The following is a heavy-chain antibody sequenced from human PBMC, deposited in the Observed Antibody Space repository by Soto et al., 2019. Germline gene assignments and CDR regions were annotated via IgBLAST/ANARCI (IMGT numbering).Heavy chain of an antibody. J-gene: IGHJ6*02. D-gene: IGHD6-6*01. CDR3: ARERVEYGDYQFYGTDV. CDR2: IAYDGTKK. CDR1: GFSFSSYA. Sequence: QVQLVESGGGVVQPGRALRLSCAASGFSFSSYAMHWVRQAPGKGLEWVAVIAYDGTKKYYEDSVKGRFTISRDNYNTLYLQMSSLRGVDTAVYYCARERVEYGDYQFYGTDVWGQGTTVTVSS. V-gene: IGHV3-30-3*01.